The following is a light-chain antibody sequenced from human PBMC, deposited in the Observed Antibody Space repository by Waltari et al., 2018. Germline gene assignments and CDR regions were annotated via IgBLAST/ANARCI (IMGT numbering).Light chain of an antibody. CDR2: VNRDGSH. Sequence: QLMLTQSPSASAPLGASVKLTCTLSGGPSTHSNAWHPQQPQKGPRYWMKVNRDGSHIKGDGIPDRVSGSSAGAERDLTIASLPSEDEADYYCQTGGVGIWVFGGGTKLTVL. CDR1: GGPSTHS. CDR3: QTGGVGIWV. V-gene: IGLV4-69*01. J-gene: IGLJ3*02.